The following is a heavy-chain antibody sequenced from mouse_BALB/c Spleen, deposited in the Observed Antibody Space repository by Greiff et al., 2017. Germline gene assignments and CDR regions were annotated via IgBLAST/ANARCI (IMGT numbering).Heavy chain of an antibody. CDR1: GFTFSDYG. J-gene: IGHJ1*01. Sequence: EVKLVESGGGLVQPGGSRKLSCAASGFTFSDYGMSWVRQAPGKGPVWVAFISNLAYSIYYADTVTGRFTISRENAKNTLYLEMSSLRSEDTAMYYCARDRTTAWYFDVWGAGTTVTVSS. V-gene: IGHV5-15*02. D-gene: IGHD1-2*01. CDR2: ISNLAYSI. CDR3: ARDRTTAWYFDV.